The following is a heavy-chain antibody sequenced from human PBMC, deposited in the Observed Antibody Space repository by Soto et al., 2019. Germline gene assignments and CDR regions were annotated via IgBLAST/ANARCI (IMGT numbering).Heavy chain of an antibody. V-gene: IGHV4-34*01. CDR3: ARDDHIVVVPTSLGAMDV. Sequence: SETLSLTCAVFSASLGDHYWAWIRQSPDKGLEWIGEVHPSGSTDYNPSLKSRLTLSLDTSKNQFSLKLTSVTAADSAVYYCARDDHIVVVPTSLGAMDVWGQGTTVTVSS. J-gene: IGHJ6*02. D-gene: IGHD2-2*01. CDR1: SASLGDHY. CDR2: VHPSGST.